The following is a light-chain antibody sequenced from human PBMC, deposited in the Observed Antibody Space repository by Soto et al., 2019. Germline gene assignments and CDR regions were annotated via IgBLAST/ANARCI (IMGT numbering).Light chain of an antibody. V-gene: IGLV2-18*01. CDR2: EVS. CDR3: SLYTRSSTPHVI. Sequence: QSALTQPPSVSGSPGQSVTISCTGTSSDVGSYNRVSWYQQPPGTAPKLMIYEVSNRPSGVPDRFSGSKSGNTASLTISGLQADDEADYYCSLYTRSSTPHVIFVGGTKLTVL. J-gene: IGLJ2*01. CDR1: SSDVGSYNR.